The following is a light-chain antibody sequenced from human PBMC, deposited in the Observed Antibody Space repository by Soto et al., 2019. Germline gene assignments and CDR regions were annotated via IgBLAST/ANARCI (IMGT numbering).Light chain of an antibody. J-gene: IGKJ3*01. CDR3: HHYGRSPIFT. CDR1: QSVVSNH. CDR2: AAS. V-gene: IGKV3-20*01. Sequence: VLTQSPGTLSLSAGERVTLSCRASQSVVSNHLAWYHQKPGQAPRLLIYAASTRAAGIPDRFSGSGSGTDFTLTISRLEPEDFGVFFCHHYGRSPIFTFGPGTTVDMK.